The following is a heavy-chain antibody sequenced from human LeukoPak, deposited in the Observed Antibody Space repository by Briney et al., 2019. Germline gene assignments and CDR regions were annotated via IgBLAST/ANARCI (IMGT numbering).Heavy chain of an antibody. CDR1: GGSISSSSYY. D-gene: IGHD2-2*02. Sequence: PSETLSLTCTVSGGSISSSSYYWGWIRQPPGKGLEWIGSIYYSGSTYYNPSLKSRVTISVDTSKNQFSLKLSSVTAADTAVYYCARRRDIVVVPAAIQYWFDPWGQGTLVTVSS. CDR3: ARRRDIVVVPAAIQYWFDP. J-gene: IGHJ5*02. CDR2: IYYSGST. V-gene: IGHV4-39*01.